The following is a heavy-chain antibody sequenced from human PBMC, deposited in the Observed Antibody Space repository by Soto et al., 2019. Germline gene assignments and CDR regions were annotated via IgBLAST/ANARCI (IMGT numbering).Heavy chain of an antibody. CDR3: ARDRTGVRFLEWFSPEPRYYGMDV. D-gene: IGHD3-3*01. J-gene: IGHJ6*02. CDR2: ISAYNGNA. CDR1: GYTFTSYG. V-gene: IGHV1-18*01. Sequence: GASVKVSCKASGYTFTSYGISWVRQAPGQGLEWMGWISAYNGNANYAQKLQGRVTMTTDTSTSTAYMELRSLRSDDTAVYYCARDRTGVRFLEWFSPEPRYYGMDVWGQGTTVTVSS.